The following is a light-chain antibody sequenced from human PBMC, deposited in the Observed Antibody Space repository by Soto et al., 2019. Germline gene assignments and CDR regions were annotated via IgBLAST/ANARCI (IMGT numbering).Light chain of an antibody. CDR2: EAS. Sequence: EVVMTQSPATLSASPGERATLSCRASQSVSNNLAWYQQRPGRSPRLLIYEASTRATGVPVRFSGSGSGTEFALTISSLQPEDFVVYYCQQYNNWPPYTFGQGTKLDI. CDR1: QSVSNN. V-gene: IGKV3-15*01. J-gene: IGKJ2*01. CDR3: QQYNNWPPYT.